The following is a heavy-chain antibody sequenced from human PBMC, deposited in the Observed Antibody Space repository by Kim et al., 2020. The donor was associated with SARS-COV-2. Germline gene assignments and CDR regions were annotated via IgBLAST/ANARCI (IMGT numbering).Heavy chain of an antibody. CDR3: ARRTGQWLVNGMDV. J-gene: IGHJ6*02. Sequence: GESLKISCKGSGYSFTSYWISWVRQMPGKGLEWMGRIDPSDSYTNYSPSFQGHVTIAADKSISTAYLQWSSLKASDTAMYYCARRTGQWLVNGMDVWGQGTTVTVSS. CDR2: IDPSDSYT. D-gene: IGHD6-19*01. CDR1: GYSFTSYW. V-gene: IGHV5-10-1*01.